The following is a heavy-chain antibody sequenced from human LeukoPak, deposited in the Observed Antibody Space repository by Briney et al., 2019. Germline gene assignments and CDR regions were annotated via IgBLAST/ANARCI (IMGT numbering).Heavy chain of an antibody. D-gene: IGHD3-10*01. Sequence: SETLSLTCTVSSGSISSSSYFWGWIRQPPGKGLEWIGNVFYTGNSYYNPSLKSRVIISVDTSRNQFSLRLSSVTAADTAVYYCARDSGTTGEVKFDPWGQGMLVTVSS. CDR3: ARDSGTTGEVKFDP. CDR2: VFYTGNS. J-gene: IGHJ5*02. CDR1: SGSISSSSYF. V-gene: IGHV4-39*07.